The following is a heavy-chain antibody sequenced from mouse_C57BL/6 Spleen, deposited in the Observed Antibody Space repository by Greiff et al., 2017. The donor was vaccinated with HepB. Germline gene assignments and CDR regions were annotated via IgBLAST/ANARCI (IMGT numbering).Heavy chain of an antibody. CDR2: IWGDGST. CDR3: AAIYYGYDWFAY. D-gene: IGHD2-2*01. CDR1: GFSLTSYG. Sequence: VQLVESGPGLVAPSQSLSITCTVSGFSLTSYGVSWVRQPPGKGLEWLGVIWGDGSTNYHSALISSLSISKDNSKSQVFLKLNSLQTDDTATYYCAAIYYGYDWFAYWGQGTLVTVSA. J-gene: IGHJ3*01. V-gene: IGHV2-3*01.